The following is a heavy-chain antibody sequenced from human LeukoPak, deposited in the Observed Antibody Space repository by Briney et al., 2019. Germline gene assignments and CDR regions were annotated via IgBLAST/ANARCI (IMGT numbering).Heavy chain of an antibody. J-gene: IGHJ4*02. D-gene: IGHD6-19*01. V-gene: IGHV4-39*01. Sequence: PSETLSLTCTVSGGSISSSSYYWGWIRQPPGKGLEWIGSIYYSGSTYYNPSLKSRVTISVDTSKNQFSLKLSSVTAADTAVYYCARHGWLVGPLFDYWGQGTLVTVSS. CDR1: GGSISSSSYY. CDR3: ARHGWLVGPLFDY. CDR2: IYYSGST.